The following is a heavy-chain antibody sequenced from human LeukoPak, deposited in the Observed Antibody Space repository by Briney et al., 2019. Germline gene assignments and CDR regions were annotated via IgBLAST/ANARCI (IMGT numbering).Heavy chain of an antibody. J-gene: IGHJ4*02. Sequence: GGSLRLSCAASGFTFSSYAMSWVRQAPGKGLEWVSAISGSGGSTYYADSVKGRFTISRDNSKNTLYLQMNSLRAEDTAVYYCAKDRYYDFWSGYSGDYWGQGTLVTVPS. V-gene: IGHV3-23*01. CDR3: AKDRYYDFWSGYSGDY. CDR2: ISGSGGST. CDR1: GFTFSSYA. D-gene: IGHD3-3*01.